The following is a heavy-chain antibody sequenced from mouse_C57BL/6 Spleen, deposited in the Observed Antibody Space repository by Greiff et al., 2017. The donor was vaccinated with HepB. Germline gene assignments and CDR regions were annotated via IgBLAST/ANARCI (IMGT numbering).Heavy chain of an antibody. V-gene: IGHV1-19*01. J-gene: IGHJ4*01. CDR3: ARSDDDYFRAAMDY. D-gene: IGHD2-4*01. Sequence: EVQLQQSGPVLVKPGASVKMSCKASGYTFTDYYMNWVKQSHGKSLEWIGVINPYNGGTSYNQKFKGKAKLTVDKSSSTAYMELNSLKSEDSAVYYCARSDDDYFRAAMDYWGQGTSVTVAS. CDR2: INPYNGGT. CDR1: GYTFTDYY.